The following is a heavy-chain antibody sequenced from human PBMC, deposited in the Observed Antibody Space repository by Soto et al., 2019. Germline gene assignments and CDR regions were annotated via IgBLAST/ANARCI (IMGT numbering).Heavy chain of an antibody. J-gene: IGHJ6*02. CDR3: ARRLSGPKEAYNAYYFYGLDG. Sequence: GESLKISCQGSGYSFTTHWITWVRQTPGKGLEWMGRIDPSNSYINYSTSFQGHVTISVDRSISTAYLQWSGLEASDNAIYYCARRLSGPKEAYNAYYFYGLDGWGQGTKVTVSS. V-gene: IGHV5-10-1*01. CDR2: IDPSNSYI. D-gene: IGHD2-21*01. CDR1: GYSFTTHW.